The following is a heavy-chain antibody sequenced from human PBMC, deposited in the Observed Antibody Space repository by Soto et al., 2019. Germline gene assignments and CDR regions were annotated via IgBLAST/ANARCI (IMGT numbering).Heavy chain of an antibody. CDR1: GGSLSSYY. CDR2: IYYRGST. V-gene: IGHV4-59*08. D-gene: IGHD6-13*01. Sequence: QVQLQESGPGLVKPSETLSLPCSVSGGSLSSYYWSWIRQPPGKGLEWIGYIYYRGSTNYNPSLTRRLAIPGDPSQNPFPLTLSSVTAAATAVYYCARAKAPLYSSSWSWFDPWGRGTLVTVSS. CDR3: ARAKAPLYSSSWSWFDP. J-gene: IGHJ5*02.